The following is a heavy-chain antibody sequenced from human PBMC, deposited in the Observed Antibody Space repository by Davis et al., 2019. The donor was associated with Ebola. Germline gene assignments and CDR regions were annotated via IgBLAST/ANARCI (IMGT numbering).Heavy chain of an antibody. Sequence: ASVKVSCKASGYTFTSYGITWVRQAPGQGLEWMGWINPHNGNTNYAQKFQGRVTMTRDTSISTAYMELSRLRSDDTAVYYCARDPSRGYSYGLFDYWGQGTLVTVSS. J-gene: IGHJ4*02. D-gene: IGHD5-18*01. CDR2: INPHNGNT. V-gene: IGHV1-2*02. CDR1: GYTFTSYG. CDR3: ARDPSRGYSYGLFDY.